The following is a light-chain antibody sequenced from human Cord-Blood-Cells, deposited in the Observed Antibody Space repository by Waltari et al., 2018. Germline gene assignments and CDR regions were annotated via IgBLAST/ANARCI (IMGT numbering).Light chain of an antibody. CDR3: QQSYSTPWT. V-gene: IGKV1-39*01. J-gene: IGKJ1*01. Sequence: DIQMTQSPSSLSASVGDRVTITCRVSQSISSYLNWYQQKPGKAPKLLIYAASSLQSVVPSRFSGSGSGTDFTLTISSLQPEDFATYYCQQSYSTPWTFGQGTKVEIK. CDR1: QSISSY. CDR2: AAS.